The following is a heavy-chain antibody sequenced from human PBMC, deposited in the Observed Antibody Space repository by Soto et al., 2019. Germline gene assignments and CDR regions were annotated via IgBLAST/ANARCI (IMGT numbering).Heavy chain of an antibody. Sequence: SETLSLTCSVSGGSITTYYWSWIRQPPGKGLEWIGYIYYSGNTNYNPSLESRVTISVDTSKNQFSLRLTSVTAADTVVYYCAGAAKRYNWFDPWGQGTLVTVSS. CDR3: AGAAKRYNWFDP. J-gene: IGHJ5*02. CDR2: IYYSGNT. V-gene: IGHV4-59*01. D-gene: IGHD5-18*01. CDR1: GGSITTYY.